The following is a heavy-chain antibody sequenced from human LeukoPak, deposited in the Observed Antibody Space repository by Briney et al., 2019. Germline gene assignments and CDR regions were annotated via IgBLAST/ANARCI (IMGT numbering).Heavy chain of an antibody. D-gene: IGHD3-10*01. J-gene: IGHJ3*02. CDR2: ISSSSSYI. CDR1: GFTFSSYN. Sequence: GGSLRLSCAASGFTFSSYNMNWVRQAPGKGLEWVSSISSSSSYIYYADSVKGRFTISRDNAKNSLYLQMNSLRAEDTAVYYCARFGSDAFDIWGQGTMVTVSS. V-gene: IGHV3-21*04. CDR3: ARFGSDAFDI.